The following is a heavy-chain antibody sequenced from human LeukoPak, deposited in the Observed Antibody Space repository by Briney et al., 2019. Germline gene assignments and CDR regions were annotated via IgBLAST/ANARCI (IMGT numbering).Heavy chain of an antibody. D-gene: IGHD3-22*01. CDR2: SDPGNSDT. Sequence: RGESLKISCKGSGYIFTSYWIGWVRQMPGKGLEWMGISDPGNSDTRYSPSFQGQVTISADKSISTAYLQWSSLKASDTAMYYCARLKGYYDSSGSLFDYWGQGTLVTVS. J-gene: IGHJ4*02. CDR1: GYIFTSYW. CDR3: ARLKGYYDSSGSLFDY. V-gene: IGHV5-51*01.